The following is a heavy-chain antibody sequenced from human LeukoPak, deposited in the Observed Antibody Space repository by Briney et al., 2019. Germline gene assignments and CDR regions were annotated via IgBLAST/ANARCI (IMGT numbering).Heavy chain of an antibody. V-gene: IGHV3-23*01. Sequence: GGSLRLSCTASGFSFNNNAMTWVRQVPAKGLEWVSSITTGGETTYYADSVKGRFTISRDNSENTLYLQMNSLRAEDTALYYCAKGGPVGGNYYFNDHRGQGALVTVSS. CDR3: AKGGPVGGNYYFNDH. CDR2: ITTGGETT. D-gene: IGHD1-26*01. CDR1: GFSFNNNA. J-gene: IGHJ4*02.